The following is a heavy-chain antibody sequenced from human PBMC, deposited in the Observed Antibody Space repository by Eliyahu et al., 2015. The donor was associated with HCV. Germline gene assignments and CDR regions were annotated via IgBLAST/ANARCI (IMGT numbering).Heavy chain of an antibody. CDR2: ISGDGGST. D-gene: IGHD3-10*01. Sequence: EVQLVESGGGVVQPGGSLXLSCXASGFTFDDYAXHWVRQAPGKGLEWVSLISGDGGSTYYADSVKGRFTISRDNSKNSLYLQMNSLRTEDTALYYCAKDGGSGSYYFPYYYYGMDVWGQGTTVTVSS. V-gene: IGHV3-43*02. J-gene: IGHJ6*02. CDR1: GFTFDDYA. CDR3: AKDGGSGSYYFPYYYYGMDV.